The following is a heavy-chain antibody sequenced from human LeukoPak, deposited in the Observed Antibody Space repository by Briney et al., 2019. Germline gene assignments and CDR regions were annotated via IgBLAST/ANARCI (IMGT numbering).Heavy chain of an antibody. J-gene: IGHJ3*02. Sequence: PSQTLSLTCTVSGGSISSGSYYWSWIRQPAGKGLEWIGRIYTTGSTNYNPSLKSRVTISVDTSKNQFSLKLSSVTAADTAVYYCARESLPAHDAFDIWGQGTMVTVSS. CDR1: GGSISSGSYY. CDR2: IYTTGST. CDR3: ARESLPAHDAFDI. V-gene: IGHV4-61*02.